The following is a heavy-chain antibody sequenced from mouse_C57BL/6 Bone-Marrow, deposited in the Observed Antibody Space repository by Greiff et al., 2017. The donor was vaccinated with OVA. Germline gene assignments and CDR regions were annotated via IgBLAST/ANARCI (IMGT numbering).Heavy chain of an antibody. CDR2: IDPENGDT. V-gene: IGHV14-4*01. Sequence: DVKLQESGAELVRPGASVKLSCTASGFNIKDDYMHWVKQRPEQGLEWIGWIDPENGDTEYASKFQGKATITADTSSNTAYLQLSSLTSEDTAVYYGTTSDSSGYYFDYWGQGTTLTVSS. J-gene: IGHJ2*01. CDR3: TTSDSSGYYFDY. CDR1: GFNIKDDY. D-gene: IGHD3-2*02.